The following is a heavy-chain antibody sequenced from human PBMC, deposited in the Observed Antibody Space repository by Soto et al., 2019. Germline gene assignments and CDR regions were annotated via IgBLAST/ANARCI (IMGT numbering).Heavy chain of an antibody. D-gene: IGHD3-3*01. CDR2: IHHGGSS. V-gene: IGHV4-38-2*02. J-gene: IGHJ5*02. Sequence: PSETLSLTCAVSGSSIGSSYYWGWIRQPPGKGLEWIGTIHHGGSSFYNPSLKSRVTMSVDTSKNQFSLKLRSVTAADTAVYYCATEPHYDFWSAPQHWFDPWGQGTLVTVSS. CDR1: GSSIGSSYY. CDR3: ATEPHYDFWSAPQHWFDP.